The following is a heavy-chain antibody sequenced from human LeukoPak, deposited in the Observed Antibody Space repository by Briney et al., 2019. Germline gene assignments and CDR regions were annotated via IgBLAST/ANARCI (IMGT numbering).Heavy chain of an antibody. CDR2: IS. CDR1: GFTFSDHY. J-gene: IGHJ4*02. Sequence: GGSLRLSCAASGFTFSDHYMSWIRQTPGKGLEWVSRISRDTESVKGRFTISRDNTKNSLYLQMYSLRVDDTAVYYCARDPDTSSKVDYWGQGTLVTVSS. V-gene: IGHV3-11*01. D-gene: IGHD6-6*01. CDR3: ARDPDTSSKVDY.